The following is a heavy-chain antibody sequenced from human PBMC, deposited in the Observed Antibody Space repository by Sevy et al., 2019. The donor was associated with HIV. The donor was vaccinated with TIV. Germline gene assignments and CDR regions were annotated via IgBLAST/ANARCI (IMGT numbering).Heavy chain of an antibody. CDR3: ARDSDGSGHYHLDYFDS. Sequence: ASVKVSCKTSGYTFINYPLSWVRQAPGQGLEWMGCIRTYNGETKYVQKFQGRATMTTDTSTSTAYMELRSLRSDDTAVYYCARDSDGSGHYHLDYFDSWGQGTLVTVSS. CDR2: IRTYNGET. D-gene: IGHD3-22*01. V-gene: IGHV1-18*01. CDR1: GYTFINYP. J-gene: IGHJ4*02.